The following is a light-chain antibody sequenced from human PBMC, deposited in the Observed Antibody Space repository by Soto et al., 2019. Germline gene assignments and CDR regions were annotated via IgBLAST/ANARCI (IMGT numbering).Light chain of an antibody. CDR1: SSDVGDYNY. J-gene: IGLJ2*01. CDR3: TSYSRGSYLVI. Sequence: QSALTQPASVSGSPGQSITISCTGTSSDVGDYNYVSWYRQHPGNAPKLIIYEVTNRPSGISNRFSGSKSGNTASLTISGLPADDESYYYCTSYSRGSYLVIFGGGTKLTVL. V-gene: IGLV2-14*01. CDR2: EVT.